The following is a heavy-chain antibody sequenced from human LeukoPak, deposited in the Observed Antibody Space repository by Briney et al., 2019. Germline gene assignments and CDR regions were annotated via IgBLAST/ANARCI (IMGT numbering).Heavy chain of an antibody. V-gene: IGHV3-23*01. D-gene: IGHD6-19*01. J-gene: IGHJ4*02. CDR3: SKGHSSGWKGGYDY. CDR2: ISGSGGST. CDR1: GFAFSSYA. Sequence: GGSLRLSCAASGFAFSSYAMSWVRQAPGKGLEWVSAISGSGGSTYYADSVKGRFTISRDNSKNTLYLQMNSLRAEDTAVYYCSKGHSSGWKGGYDYWGQGTLVTVSS.